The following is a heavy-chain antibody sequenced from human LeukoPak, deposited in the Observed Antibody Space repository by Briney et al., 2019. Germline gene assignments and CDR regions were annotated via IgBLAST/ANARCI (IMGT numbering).Heavy chain of an antibody. J-gene: IGHJ4*02. Sequence: ASVKVSCKAYGYTFTSYGISWVRQAPGQGLEWMGWISAYNGSTNYAQKLQGRVTMTTDTSTSTVYMELRSLRSDDTAVYYCARDGGSSSWYWVGIAVAGALDYWGQGTLVTVSS. CDR1: GYTFTSYG. V-gene: IGHV1-18*01. CDR2: ISAYNGST. D-gene: IGHD6-19*01. CDR3: ARDGGSSSWYWVGIAVAGALDY.